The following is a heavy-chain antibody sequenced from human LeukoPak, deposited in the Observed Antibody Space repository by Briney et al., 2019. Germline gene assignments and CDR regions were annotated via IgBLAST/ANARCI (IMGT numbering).Heavy chain of an antibody. D-gene: IGHD3-3*01. CDR1: GFTFSSYW. V-gene: IGHV3-7*01. Sequence: GGSLRLSCAASGFTFSSYWMSWVRQAPGKGLEWVANIKQDGSEKYYVDSVKGRFTISRDNAKNSLYLQMNSLRAEDTAVYYCWGSGYYDYLYFDYWGQGTLVTVSS. CDR2: IKQDGSEK. J-gene: IGHJ4*02. CDR3: WGSGYYDYLYFDY.